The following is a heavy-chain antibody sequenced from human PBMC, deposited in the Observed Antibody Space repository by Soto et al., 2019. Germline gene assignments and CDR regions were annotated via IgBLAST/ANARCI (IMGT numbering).Heavy chain of an antibody. Sequence: QVQLVQSGAEVKKPGASVKVSCKASGYTFTGYYMHWVRQAPGQGLEWMGWINPNSGGTNYAQKFQGWVTMTRDTSISTAYMELSRLRSDDTAVYYCARAPSYDILTGYYIGRSWYFDLWGRGTLVTVSS. CDR3: ARAPSYDILTGYYIGRSWYFDL. J-gene: IGHJ2*01. CDR2: INPNSGGT. CDR1: GYTFTGYY. D-gene: IGHD3-9*01. V-gene: IGHV1-2*04.